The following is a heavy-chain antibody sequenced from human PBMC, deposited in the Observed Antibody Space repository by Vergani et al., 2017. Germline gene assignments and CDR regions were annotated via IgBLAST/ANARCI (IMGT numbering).Heavy chain of an antibody. J-gene: IGHJ4*02. V-gene: IGHV3-9*01. CDR1: GFTFDDYA. CDR3: AKGSPYYDFWSGYYNMGFDY. D-gene: IGHD3-3*01. CDR2: ISWNSGSI. Sequence: EVQLVESGGGLVQPGRSLRLSCAASGFTFDDYAMHWVRQAPGKGLEWVSGISWNSGSIGYADSVKGRITISRDNAKNSLYLQMNSLRAEDTALYYCAKGSPYYDFWSGYYNMGFDYWGQGTLVTVSS.